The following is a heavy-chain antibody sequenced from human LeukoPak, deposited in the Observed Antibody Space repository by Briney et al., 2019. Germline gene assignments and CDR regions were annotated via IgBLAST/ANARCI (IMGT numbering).Heavy chain of an antibody. J-gene: IGHJ4*02. Sequence: GGSLRLSCAASGFTFSSYSMNWVRQAPGKGLEWVSVIYSDGTISYADSVKGRFTISRDNSENTLYLQMNSLRAEDTAVYYCAREVGGGASGQWGQGTLVTVSS. V-gene: IGHV3-66*01. CDR3: AREVGGGASGQ. CDR2: IYSDGTI. CDR1: GFTFSSYS. D-gene: IGHD3-16*01.